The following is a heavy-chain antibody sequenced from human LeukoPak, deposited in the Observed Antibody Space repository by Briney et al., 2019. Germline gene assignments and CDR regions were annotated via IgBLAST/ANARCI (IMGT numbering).Heavy chain of an antibody. CDR1: GYSISSGYY. J-gene: IGHJ4*02. V-gene: IGHV4-38-2*02. CDR3: ARLGITFGGVIVMRYYFDY. CDR2: IYHSGST. D-gene: IGHD3-16*02. Sequence: SETLSLTCTVSGYSISSGYYWGWIRQPPGKGLEWIGSIYHSGSTYYNPSLKSRVTISVDTSKNQFSLKLSSVTAADTAVYYCARLGITFGGVIVMRYYFDYWGQGTLVTVSS.